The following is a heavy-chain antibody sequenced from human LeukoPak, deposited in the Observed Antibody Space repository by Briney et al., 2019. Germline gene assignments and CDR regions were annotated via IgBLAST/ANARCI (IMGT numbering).Heavy chain of an antibody. CDR3: AGGSGGYNAFDI. CDR1: GGSISSGDYY. CDR2: IYYTGST. Sequence: SETLSLTCTVSGGSISSGDYYWSWIRQPPGKGLEWIGYIYYTGSTNYNPSLKSRVTISEDTSKNQFSLKLRSVTAADTAVYYCAGGSGGYNAFDIWGQGTMVTVSS. D-gene: IGHD5-12*01. J-gene: IGHJ3*02. V-gene: IGHV4-61*08.